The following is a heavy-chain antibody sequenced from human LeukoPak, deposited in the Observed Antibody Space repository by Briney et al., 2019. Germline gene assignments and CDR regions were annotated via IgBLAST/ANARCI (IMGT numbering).Heavy chain of an antibody. V-gene: IGHV3-30*14. J-gene: IGHJ4*02. CDR3: ARTDYGSGSYSDY. CDR1: GFTFSSYA. CDR2: ISYDGSNK. D-gene: IGHD3-10*01. Sequence: GGSLRLSCAASGFTFSSYAMHWVRQAPGKGLEWVAVISYDGSNKYYADSVKGRFTISRDKSQNTLYLQMNSLRAEDTAIYYCARTDYGSGSYSDYWGQGTLVTVSS.